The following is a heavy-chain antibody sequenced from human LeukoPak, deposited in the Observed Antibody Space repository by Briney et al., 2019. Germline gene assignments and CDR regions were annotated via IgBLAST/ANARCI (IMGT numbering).Heavy chain of an antibody. D-gene: IGHD2-15*01. V-gene: IGHV4-39*01. Sequence: PSETLSLTCTVSGGSISSSSYYWGWIRQPPGKGLEWVGSMLYSGNTHYNPSLKSRVTLSVDMSKNQFSLRLTSLTAADTAVYYCARGSGGSYPFDYWGQGTLVTVSS. CDR1: GGSISSSSYY. CDR3: ARGSGGSYPFDY. CDR2: MLYSGNT. J-gene: IGHJ4*02.